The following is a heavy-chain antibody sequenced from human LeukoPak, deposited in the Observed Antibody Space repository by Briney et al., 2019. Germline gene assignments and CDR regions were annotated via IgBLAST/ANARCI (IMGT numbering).Heavy chain of an antibody. CDR3: ARGPPAYYDILTGYVYYYMDV. V-gene: IGHV4-4*07. J-gene: IGHJ6*03. CDR1: GGSFSIYY. Sequence: SETLSLTCTVSGGSFSIYYWSWIRQPAGKGLEWIGRIYTSGSTNYNPSLKSRVTMSVDTSKNQFSLKLSSVTAADTAVYYCARGPPAYYDILTGYVYYYMDVWGKGTTVTISS. CDR2: IYTSGST. D-gene: IGHD3-9*01.